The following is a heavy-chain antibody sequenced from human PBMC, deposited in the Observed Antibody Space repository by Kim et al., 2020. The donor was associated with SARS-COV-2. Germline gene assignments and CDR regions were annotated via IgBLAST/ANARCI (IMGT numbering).Heavy chain of an antibody. Sequence: GGSLRLSCAASGFTFSSYWMHWVRQAPGKGLVWVSRINSDGSSTSYADSVKGRFTISRDNAKNTLYMQMNSLRAEDTAVYYCARVSGFEIGSWLPYYYYYGMDVWGQGTTVTVSS. CDR3: ARVSGFEIGSWLPYYYYYGMDV. CDR1: GFTFSSYW. V-gene: IGHV3-74*01. J-gene: IGHJ6*02. D-gene: IGHD6-13*01. CDR2: INSDGSST.